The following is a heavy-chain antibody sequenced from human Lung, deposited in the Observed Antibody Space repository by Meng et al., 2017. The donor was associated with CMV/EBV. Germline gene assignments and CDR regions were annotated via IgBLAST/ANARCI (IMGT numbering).Heavy chain of an antibody. Sequence: SXTXSLXXTVSGYSISSGYYWGWIRQPPGKGLEWIGSIYHSGSTYYNPSLKSRVTISVDTSKNQFSLKLSSVTAADTAVYYCARDNWNYDQKLFDYWGQGTXVTVAS. V-gene: IGHV4-38-2*02. D-gene: IGHD1-7*01. CDR3: ARDNWNYDQKLFDY. CDR2: IYHSGST. J-gene: IGHJ4*02. CDR1: GYSISSGYY.